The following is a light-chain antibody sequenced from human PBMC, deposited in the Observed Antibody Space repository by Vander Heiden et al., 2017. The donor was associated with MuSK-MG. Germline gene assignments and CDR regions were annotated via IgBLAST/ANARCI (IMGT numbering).Light chain of an antibody. J-gene: IGLJ2*01. V-gene: IGLV2-14*03. Sequence: QPALTQPASVSGSPGQSITISCTGTSSDVGRYNYVSWYQQHPGKAPKLMIFDASNRPSGVSNRFSGSKSGNTASLTISGLQPEDEADYYCSSYTYTSSSTLGFGGGTKLTVL. CDR3: SSYTYTSSSTLG. CDR2: DAS. CDR1: SSDVGRYNY.